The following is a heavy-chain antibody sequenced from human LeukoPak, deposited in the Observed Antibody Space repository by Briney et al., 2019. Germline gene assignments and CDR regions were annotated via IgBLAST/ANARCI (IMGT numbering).Heavy chain of an antibody. CDR1: GYRFTNYG. J-gene: IGHJ4*02. CDR3: ARDESSGSYGPNLDY. CDR2: ISTYNTNT. Sequence: ASVTVSLKASGYRFTNYGISWVRQAPGQGLQWMGWISTYNTNTNYAQKLQGRVTMTTDTSTSTAYMELRSLRSDDTAVYYCARDESSGSYGPNLDYWGQGTLVTVSS. D-gene: IGHD1-26*01. V-gene: IGHV1-18*01.